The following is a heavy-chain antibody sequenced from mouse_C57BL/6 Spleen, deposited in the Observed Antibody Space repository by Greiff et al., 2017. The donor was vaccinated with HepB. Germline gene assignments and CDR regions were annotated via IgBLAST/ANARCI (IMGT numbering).Heavy chain of an antibody. CDR1: GYTFTDYN. J-gene: IGHJ4*01. V-gene: IGHV1-22*01. CDR3: ARGWCYGTLYAMDY. D-gene: IGHD1-1*01. CDR2: INPNNGGT. Sequence: EVQLQQSGPELVKPGASVKMSCKASGYTFTDYNMHWVKQSHGKSLEWIGYINPNNGGTSYNQKFKGKATLTVNKSSSTAYMELRSLTSEDSAVYYGARGWCYGTLYAMDYWGQGTSVTVSS.